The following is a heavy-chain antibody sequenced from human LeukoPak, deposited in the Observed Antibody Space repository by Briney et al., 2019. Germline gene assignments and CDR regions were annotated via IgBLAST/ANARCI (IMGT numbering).Heavy chain of an antibody. CDR3: AKALYDTTGGGY. CDR2: ISASDGRK. V-gene: IGHV3-23*01. J-gene: IGHJ4*02. Sequence: GGSLRLSCAASGFTFSNYWMSWVRQAPGKGLEWVSSISASDGRKRYADSVKGRFTISRDNSKNTVILQMSSLRVEDTAVYYCAKALYDTTGGGYWGQGTLVTVSS. CDR1: GFTFSNYW. D-gene: IGHD2-8*02.